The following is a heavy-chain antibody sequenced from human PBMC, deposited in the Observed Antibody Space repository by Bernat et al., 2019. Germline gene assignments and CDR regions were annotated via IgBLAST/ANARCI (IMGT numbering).Heavy chain of an antibody. CDR2: INHSGST. V-gene: IGHV4-34*01. Sequence: QVQLQQWGAGLLKPSETLSLTCAVYGGSFSGYYWSWIRQPPGKGLEWIGEINHSGSTNYNPSLKSRVTISVDTSKDQFSLKLSSVTAADTAVYYWARGRNRIAAAGTLGFDYWGQGTLVTVSS. CDR3: ARGRNRIAAAGTLGFDY. CDR1: GGSFSGYY. D-gene: IGHD6-13*01. J-gene: IGHJ4*02.